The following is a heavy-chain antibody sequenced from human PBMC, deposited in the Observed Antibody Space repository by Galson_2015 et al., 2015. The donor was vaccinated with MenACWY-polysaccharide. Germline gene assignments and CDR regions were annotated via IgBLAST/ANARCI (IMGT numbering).Heavy chain of an antibody. CDR1: GYTFTVSV. CDR2: IFPQSGGA. J-gene: IGHJ1*01. CDR3: AKEGGPGGRLQWH. Sequence: SVKVSCKASGYTFTVSVIHWIRQAPGHAPEWVGRIFPQSGGANYAQKFEGTVTMTRDTSITTAYLEVLSLTSDDTAVYYCAKEGGPGGRLQWHWGQGTLVTVSS. V-gene: IGHV1-2*06. D-gene: IGHD4-23*01.